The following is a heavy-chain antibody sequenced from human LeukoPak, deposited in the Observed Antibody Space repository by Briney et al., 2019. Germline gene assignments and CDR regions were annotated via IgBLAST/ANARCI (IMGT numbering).Heavy chain of an antibody. J-gene: IGHJ5*02. CDR2: IYHTGST. Sequence: SETLSLTCTVSGDSISSYYWSWIRQPPGKGLEWIGCIYHTGSTNYNPSLKSRVTISVDTSKNQFSLRLSSVTAADTAVYYCARQISGYSSSWYPNWFDPWGQGTLVTVSS. D-gene: IGHD6-13*01. CDR1: GDSISSYY. V-gene: IGHV4-59*08. CDR3: ARQISGYSSSWYPNWFDP.